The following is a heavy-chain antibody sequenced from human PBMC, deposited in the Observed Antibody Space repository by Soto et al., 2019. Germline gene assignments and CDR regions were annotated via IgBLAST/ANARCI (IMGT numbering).Heavy chain of an antibody. CDR3: AKDSYDSSGYYWEVYYYYGMDV. CDR2: ISWDGGST. CDR1: GFTFDDYT. Sequence: GGSLRLSCAASGFTFDDYTMHWVRQAPGKGLEWVSLISWDGGSTYYADSVKGRFTISRDNSKNSLYLQMNSLRTEDTALYYCAKDSYDSSGYYWEVYYYYGMDVWGQGTTVTVSS. J-gene: IGHJ6*02. V-gene: IGHV3-43*01. D-gene: IGHD3-22*01.